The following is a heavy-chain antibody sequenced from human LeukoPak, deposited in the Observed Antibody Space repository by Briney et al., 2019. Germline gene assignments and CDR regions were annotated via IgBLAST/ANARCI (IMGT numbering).Heavy chain of an antibody. J-gene: IGHJ6*02. CDR3: ARHGTSSYYYYAMDV. Sequence: SETLSLTCTVSGASITTYYWSWIRQPPGKGLEWIGYIYYSGSTNYNPSLRSRLTISLDTSKNQFSLKLSSVTAADTAVYYCARHGTSSYYYYAMDVWGQGTTVTVSS. CDR1: GASITTYY. CDR2: IYYSGST. V-gene: IGHV4-59*01. D-gene: IGHD1-1*01.